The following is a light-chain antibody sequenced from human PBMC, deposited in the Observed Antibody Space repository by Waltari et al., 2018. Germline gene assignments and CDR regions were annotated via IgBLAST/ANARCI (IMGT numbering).Light chain of an antibody. CDR1: QSIVVW. J-gene: IGKJ1*01. CDR3: LQYNSYPWT. CDR2: KAS. V-gene: IGKV1-5*03. Sequence: DIQVTQSPSTLSASVGDRVTITCRASQSIVVWLAWYQQKPGKAPRLLIYKASYLESGVPSRFSGSGSGTEFTLTISSLQVDDFATYYCLQYNSYPWTFGQGTKVEIK.